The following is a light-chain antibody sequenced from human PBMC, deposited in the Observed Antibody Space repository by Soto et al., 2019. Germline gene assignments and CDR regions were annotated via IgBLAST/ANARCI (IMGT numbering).Light chain of an antibody. CDR3: QQRSDWPST. CDR2: DAS. CDR1: QSVSSY. J-gene: IGKJ4*01. Sequence: EIVLTQSPATLSLSPGDRATLSCRASQSVSSYLAWYQQKPGQAPRLLIYDASNRAAGIPARFSGSGSGTDFPLTINRLEPEDFAVYYCQQRSDWPSTFGGGTKVEIK. V-gene: IGKV3-11*01.